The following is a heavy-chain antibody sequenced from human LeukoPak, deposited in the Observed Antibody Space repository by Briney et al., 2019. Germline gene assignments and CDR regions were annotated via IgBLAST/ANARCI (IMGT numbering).Heavy chain of an antibody. V-gene: IGHV3-21*01. Sequence: PGGSLRLSCAASGFTFSSYGMNWVRQAPGKGLEWVSSISSSSSYIYYADSVKGRFTISRDNAKNSLYLQMNSLRAEDTAVYYCAREAPMNYGMDVWGQGTTVTVSS. CDR2: ISSSSSYI. CDR3: AREAPMNYGMDV. CDR1: GFTFSSYG. J-gene: IGHJ6*02.